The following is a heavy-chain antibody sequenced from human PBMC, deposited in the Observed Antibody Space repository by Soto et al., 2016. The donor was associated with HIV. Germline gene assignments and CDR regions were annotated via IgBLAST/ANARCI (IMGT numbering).Heavy chain of an antibody. J-gene: IGHJ4*02. CDR1: GYTFTGYY. CDR3: ARDWAAVPLY. Sequence: QVQLVQSGAEVKKPGASVKVSCKASGYTFTGYYMHWVRQAPGQGLEWMGWINPNSGGANYAQKFQDRVTMTRDTSTVYLDLSSLRSDDTAVYYCARDWAAVPLYWGQGTLGQRLI. D-gene: IGHD3-16*01. V-gene: IGHV1-2*02. CDR2: INPNSGGA.